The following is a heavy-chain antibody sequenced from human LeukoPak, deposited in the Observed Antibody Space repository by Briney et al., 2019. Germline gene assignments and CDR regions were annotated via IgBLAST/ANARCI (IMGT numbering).Heavy chain of an antibody. V-gene: IGHV1-8*01. CDR1: GYTFTSYD. CDR2: MNPNSGNT. D-gene: IGHD2-2*01. CDR3: ARAVPKCSSTSCFIDY. Sequence: ASVKVSCKASGYTFTSYDINWVRQVTGQGLEWMGWMNPNSGNTGYAQKFQGRVTMTRNTSISTAYMELSSLRSEDTAVYYCARAVPKCSSTSCFIDYWGQGTLVTVSS. J-gene: IGHJ4*02.